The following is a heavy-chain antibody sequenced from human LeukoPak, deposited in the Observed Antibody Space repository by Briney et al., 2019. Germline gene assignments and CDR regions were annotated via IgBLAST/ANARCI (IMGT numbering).Heavy chain of an antibody. J-gene: IGHJ4*02. CDR2: IASKGSGGTI. Sequence: GGSLRLSCAASGFTFGSYAMSWVRQAPGKGLEWVGFIASKGSGGTIVYAASVKGRFTISRDDSKRIAYLQMNSLKTEDTGIYYCTRGQKDFDYWGQGTLVTVSS. CDR1: GFTFGSYA. V-gene: IGHV3-49*04. CDR3: TRGQKDFDY.